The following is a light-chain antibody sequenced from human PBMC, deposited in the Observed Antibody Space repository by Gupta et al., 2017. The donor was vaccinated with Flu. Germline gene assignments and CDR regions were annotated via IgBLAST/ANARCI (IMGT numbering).Light chain of an antibody. CDR2: EVS. CDR1: RGDVGSYNR. V-gene: IGLV2-18*02. CDR3: SSYTSTSTYV. Sequence: QSALTQPPSVSGSPGQSVTIPCTGTRGDVGSYNRLSWYQQPPGTAPNLMFYEVSKRPAGAPDRFSGSKSGNAASLTISVLQAEDDADYYCSSYTSTSTYVFGTGTKVTVL. J-gene: IGLJ1*01.